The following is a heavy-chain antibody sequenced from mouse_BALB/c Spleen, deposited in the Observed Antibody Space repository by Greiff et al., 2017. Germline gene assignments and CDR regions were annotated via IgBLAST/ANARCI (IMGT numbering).Heavy chain of an antibody. CDR3: ARWEDYFDY. J-gene: IGHJ2*01. V-gene: IGHV1-12*01. D-gene: IGHD4-1*01. Sequence: QVQLQQPGAELVKPGASVKMSCKASGYTFTSYNMHWVKQTPGQGLEWIGAIYPGNGDTSYNQKFKGKATLTADKSSSTAYMQLSSLTSEDSAVYYCARWEDYFDYWGQGTTLTVSS. CDR2: IYPGNGDT. CDR1: GYTFTSYN.